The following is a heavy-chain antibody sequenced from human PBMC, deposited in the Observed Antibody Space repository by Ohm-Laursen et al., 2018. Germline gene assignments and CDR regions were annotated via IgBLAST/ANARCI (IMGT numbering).Heavy chain of an antibody. J-gene: IGHJ4*02. Sequence: SLRLSCTASGFTFSSHAMNWVRQAPGKGLEWLSSITGSSTTIYYADSVKGRFTVSRDNAKNSLYLQMNSLRGDDTAVYYCVNTVRSQAWDYWGQGTLVTVSS. D-gene: IGHD2/OR15-2a*01. CDR3: VNTVRSQAWDY. V-gene: IGHV3-48*03. CDR2: ITGSSTTI. CDR1: GFTFSSHA.